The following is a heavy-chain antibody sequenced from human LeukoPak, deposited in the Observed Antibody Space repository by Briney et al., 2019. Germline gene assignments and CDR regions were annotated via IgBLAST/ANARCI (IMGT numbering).Heavy chain of an antibody. CDR1: GFTFSVYW. D-gene: IGHD2-21*02. CDR3: ARTYCGGDCYGYFQH. CDR2: VSGDGNRS. V-gene: IGHV3-74*01. J-gene: IGHJ1*01. Sequence: GGSLRLSCAASGFTFSVYWIYRVRQAPGKGLVWVSRVSGDGNRSTYADSVKGRFTISRDNAKNTVYLQMNSLRAEDTAVYYCARTYCGGDCYGYFQHWGQGTLVTVSS.